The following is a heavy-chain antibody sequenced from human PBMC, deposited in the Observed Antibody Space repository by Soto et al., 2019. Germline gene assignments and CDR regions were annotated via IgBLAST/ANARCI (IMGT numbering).Heavy chain of an antibody. CDR2: ISGSGGSP. V-gene: IGHV3-23*01. D-gene: IGHD2-2*01. CDR1: GLTFRSCA. Sequence: GGSLTLSCAASGLTFRSCAMSWVRQATGKGLEWVSAISGSGGSPFYADSVKGRFTISRDNSKNTLYLQMNSLRAEDPAVYYCANPDYYYCSSPSCYGSFDYGGQGTLVTVSS. CDR3: ANPDYYYCSSPSCYGSFDY. J-gene: IGHJ4*02.